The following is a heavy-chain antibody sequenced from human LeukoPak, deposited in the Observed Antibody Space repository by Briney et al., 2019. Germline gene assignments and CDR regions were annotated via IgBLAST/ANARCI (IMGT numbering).Heavy chain of an antibody. V-gene: IGHV5-51*01. D-gene: IGHD2-8*02. CDR1: GYSFTSHW. Sequence: GESLQISCKGSGYSFTSHWIGWVRQMPGKGLEWMGIIYPGDSDIRYRPSFQGQVTISADKSISTAYLQWSSLKASDTAMYYCARQNAGAMDVWGQGTTVTVSS. J-gene: IGHJ6*02. CDR2: IYPGDSDI. CDR3: ARQNAGAMDV.